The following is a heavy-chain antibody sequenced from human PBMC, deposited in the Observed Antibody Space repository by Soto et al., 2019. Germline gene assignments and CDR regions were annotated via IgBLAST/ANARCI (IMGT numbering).Heavy chain of an antibody. D-gene: IGHD5-12*01. CDR2: IYYSGST. V-gene: IGHV4-59*01. CDR3: ARGAYGGNWFDP. J-gene: IGHJ5*02. CDR1: GGSISSYY. Sequence: SETLSLTCTVSGGSISSYYWSWIRQPPGKGLEWIGYIYYSGSTNYNPSLKSRVTISVDTSKNQFSLKLSSVTAADTAVYYCARGAYGGNWFDPWGQGTLVTVPQ.